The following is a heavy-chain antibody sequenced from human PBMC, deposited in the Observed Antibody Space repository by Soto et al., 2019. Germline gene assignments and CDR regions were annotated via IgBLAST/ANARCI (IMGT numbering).Heavy chain of an antibody. Sequence: QVQLVQSGAEVKKPGASVKVSCKASGYTFTGYYMHWVRQAPGQGLEWMGWINPNSGGTNYAQKFQGRVTMTRDTAISTAYMELSRLRSDDTAVYYCARGNQGYCSSTSCYADAFDIWGQGTMVTVSS. D-gene: IGHD2-2*01. CDR1: GYTFTGYY. J-gene: IGHJ3*02. CDR3: ARGNQGYCSSTSCYADAFDI. CDR2: INPNSGGT. V-gene: IGHV1-2*02.